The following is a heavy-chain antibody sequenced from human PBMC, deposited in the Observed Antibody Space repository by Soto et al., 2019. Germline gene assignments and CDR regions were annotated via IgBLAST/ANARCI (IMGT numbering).Heavy chain of an antibody. CDR1: GFTFSDHY. CDR3: VSLWSVTGSRDY. CDR2: SRNRANSYST. J-gene: IGHJ4*02. D-gene: IGHD1-7*01. V-gene: IGHV3-72*01. Sequence: GGSLRLSCAISGFTFSDHYMAWVRQVPGKGLEWIGRSRNRANSYSTVYAASVKGRFMISRDDSRNSLHLQMNSLKTEDTAVYYCVSLWSVTGSRDYWGQGTLVTVSS.